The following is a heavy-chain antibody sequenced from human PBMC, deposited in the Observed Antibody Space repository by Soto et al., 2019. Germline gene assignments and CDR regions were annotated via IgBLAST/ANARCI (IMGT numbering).Heavy chain of an antibody. Sequence: EVQLLESGGGLVHPGGSLRLSCTASGFTFSHIAMNWVRLAPGKGLEWVSIIGDSGARVDYADSMKGRFIISRDNSKNAVYLQMNSLRDDDTAVYYCAKELRGGLGAFGTWGQGTKVIVS. CDR1: GFTFSHIA. CDR3: AKELRGGLGAFGT. J-gene: IGHJ3*02. V-gene: IGHV3-23*01. D-gene: IGHD3-16*01. CDR2: IGDSGARV.